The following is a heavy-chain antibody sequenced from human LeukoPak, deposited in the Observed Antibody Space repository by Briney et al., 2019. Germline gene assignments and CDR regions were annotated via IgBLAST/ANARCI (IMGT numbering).Heavy chain of an antibody. V-gene: IGHV3-23*01. Sequence: GGSLRLSCAASGFTFSSYGMSWVRQAPGKGLEWVAAISVSGGSTNYADSVKGRFTISRDNSKNTLYLQMNSLRAEDTAVYYCATVFFMDYWGQGTLVTVSS. D-gene: IGHD2-8*01. CDR2: ISVSGGST. J-gene: IGHJ4*02. CDR3: ATVFFMDY. CDR1: GFTFSSYG.